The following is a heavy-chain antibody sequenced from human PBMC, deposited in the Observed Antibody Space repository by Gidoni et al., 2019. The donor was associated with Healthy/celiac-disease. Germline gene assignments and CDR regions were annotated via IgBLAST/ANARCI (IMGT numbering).Heavy chain of an antibody. D-gene: IGHD3-22*01. Sequence: QVQLVQSGAEVKKPGASVKVSCKASRYTFTSYYMHWVRQAPGQGLEWMGIIHPSGGSTSNAQKYQGRVTITRDTTTSTVYMELSSLRSEDTAVYYWARDRPYYDRSGYGPFDYWGQGTLVTVSS. CDR3: ARDRPYYDRSGYGPFDY. CDR1: RYTFTSYY. CDR2: IHPSGGST. V-gene: IGHV1-46*03. J-gene: IGHJ4*02.